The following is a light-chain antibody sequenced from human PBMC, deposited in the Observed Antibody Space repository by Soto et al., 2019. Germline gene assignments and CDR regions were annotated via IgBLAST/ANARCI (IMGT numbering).Light chain of an antibody. J-gene: IGLJ1*01. CDR1: KNDIGVYDF. CDR3: KSYAGSNTYA. CDR2: EVV. V-gene: IGLV2-8*01. Sequence: QSALTQPPSASGSPGQSVTISCTGTKNDIGVYDFVSWYQHHPGKAPRLIIYEVVQRPSGVPDRFSGSKSGNTASLTVSGLQAADEDDYFCKSYAGSNTYAFGSGTKV.